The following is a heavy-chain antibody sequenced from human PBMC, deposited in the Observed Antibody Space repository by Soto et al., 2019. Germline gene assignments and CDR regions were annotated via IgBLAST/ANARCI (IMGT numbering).Heavy chain of an antibody. CDR1: GGSLSTNP. CDR2: TGSGTGPG. J-gene: IGHJ4*02. Sequence: ASVKVSCKASGGSLSTNPISWVRQAPGQGLEWMGGTGSGTGPGNHAQKFQGRLTVTADKSTSTVYMELTNLSSEDTAVYYCARRDSGGFFRFFDSWGQGTLVTVSS. D-gene: IGHD2-15*01. V-gene: IGHV1-69*06. CDR3: ARRDSGGFFRFFDS.